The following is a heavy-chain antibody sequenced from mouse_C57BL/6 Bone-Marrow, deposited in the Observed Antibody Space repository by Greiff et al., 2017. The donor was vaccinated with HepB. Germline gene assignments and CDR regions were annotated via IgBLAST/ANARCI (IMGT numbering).Heavy chain of an antibody. CDR3: AVYGNYAY. V-gene: IGHV1-82*01. CDR1: GYAFSSSW. J-gene: IGHJ2*01. Sequence: VQLQQSGPELVKPGASVKISCKASGYAFSSSWMNGVKQRPGKGLEWIGRIYTGDGDTNYNGKFKGKATLTADKSSSTAYMQLSSLTSEYSAVYFCAVYGNYAYWGQGTTLTVSS. D-gene: IGHD2-1*01. CDR2: IYTGDGDT.